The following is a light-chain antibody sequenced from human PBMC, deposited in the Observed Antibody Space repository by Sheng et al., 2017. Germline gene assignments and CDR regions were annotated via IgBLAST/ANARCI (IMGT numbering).Light chain of an antibody. J-gene: IGKJ1*01. V-gene: IGKV1-39*01. Sequence: DIQMTQSPSSLSASVGDRVTITCRASQSISTFLNWYQFKPGKVPKLLIYAASSLQSGVPSRFSGSGSGTDFTLTISNLQPEDFATYYCQQNYRTPGTFGHGTRGGNQT. CDR1: QSISTF. CDR2: AAS. CDR3: QQNYRTPGT.